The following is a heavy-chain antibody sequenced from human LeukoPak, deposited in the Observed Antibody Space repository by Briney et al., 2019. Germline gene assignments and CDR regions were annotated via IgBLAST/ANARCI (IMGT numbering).Heavy chain of an antibody. V-gene: IGHV3-7*01. D-gene: IGHD3-10*01. J-gene: IGHJ6*04. Sequence: GGSLTLFCAASGFTFSGYWMGWLRQAPGKGLEWVANIKQDGGEKYYVDSVKGRFTISRDNAKNSLYLQMNSLRAEDTAVYYCARDRGFGQADVWGKGTTVTVSS. CDR2: IKQDGGEK. CDR3: ARDRGFGQADV. CDR1: GFTFSGYW.